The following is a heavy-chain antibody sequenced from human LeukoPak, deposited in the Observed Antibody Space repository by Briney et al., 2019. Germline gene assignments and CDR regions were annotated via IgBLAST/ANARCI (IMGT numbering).Heavy chain of an antibody. CDR3: ARGVYYYDSSGYYLYYFDY. D-gene: IGHD3-22*01. CDR2: IYHSGST. CDR1: GYSISSGYY. V-gene: IGHV4-38-2*02. J-gene: IGHJ4*02. Sequence: KASETLSLTCTVSGYSISSGYYWGWIRQPPGKGLEWIGSIYHSGSTYYNPSLKSRVTISVDTSKNQFSLKLSSVTAADTAVYYCARGVYYYDSSGYYLYYFDYWGQGTLVTVSS.